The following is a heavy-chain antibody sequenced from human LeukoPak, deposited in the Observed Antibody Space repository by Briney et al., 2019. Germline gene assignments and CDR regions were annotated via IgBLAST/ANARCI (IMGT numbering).Heavy chain of an antibody. V-gene: IGHV3-23*01. J-gene: IGHJ4*02. Sequence: GGSLRLSCAASGSTFSSYAMSWVRQAPGKGLEWVSAISGSGGSTYYADSVKGRFTISRDNSKNTLYLQMNSLRAEDTAVYYCAKAGPSVVVTAIWYYFDYWGQGTLVTVSS. CDR2: ISGSGGST. D-gene: IGHD2-21*02. CDR3: AKAGPSVVVTAIWYYFDY. CDR1: GSTFSSYA.